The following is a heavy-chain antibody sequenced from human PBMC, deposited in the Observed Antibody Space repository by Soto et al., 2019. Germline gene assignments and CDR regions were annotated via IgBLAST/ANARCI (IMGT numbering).Heavy chain of an antibody. CDR2: IVVGSGNK. CDR1: GFTFFTSA. J-gene: IGHJ4*01. D-gene: IGHD2-21*02. V-gene: IGHV1-58*01. Sequence: SSVKVSCKASGFTFFTSAVQWVRQARGRGLEWIGWIVVGSGNKNYAQKLQERVNINRDMSTNTAYMELTSLRSEDTAVSYCPADPYCGGDWYFEYWG. CDR3: PADPYCGGDWYFEY.